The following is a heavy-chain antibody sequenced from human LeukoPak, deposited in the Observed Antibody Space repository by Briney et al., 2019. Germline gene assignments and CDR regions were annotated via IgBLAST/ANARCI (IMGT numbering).Heavy chain of an antibody. Sequence: GGSLRLSCAASGFSFSSHDMNWVPQAPGKGGEWVSVINGRGDSTDYADSVKGRFTISRDNSKNTLYLQMNSLRAEDTAVYYCAKGGSAGNDAFDIWGQGTMVTVSS. CDR1: GFSFSSHD. CDR3: AKGGSAGNDAFDI. J-gene: IGHJ3*02. D-gene: IGHD1-1*01. V-gene: IGHV3-23*01. CDR2: INGRGDST.